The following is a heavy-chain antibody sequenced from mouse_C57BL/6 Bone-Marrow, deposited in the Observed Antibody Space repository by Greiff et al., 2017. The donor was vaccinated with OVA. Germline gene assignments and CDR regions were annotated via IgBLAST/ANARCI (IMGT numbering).Heavy chain of an antibody. Sequence: EVQVVESGPGLVKPSQSLSLTCSVTGYSITSGYYWNWIRQFPGNKLEWMGYISYDGSNNYNPSLKNRISITRDTSKNQFFLKLNSVTTEDTATYYCAREGIYYYGSSFYFDYWGQGTTLTVSS. CDR2: ISYDGSN. CDR1: GYSITSGYY. J-gene: IGHJ2*01. CDR3: AREGIYYYGSSFYFDY. D-gene: IGHD1-1*01. V-gene: IGHV3-6*01.